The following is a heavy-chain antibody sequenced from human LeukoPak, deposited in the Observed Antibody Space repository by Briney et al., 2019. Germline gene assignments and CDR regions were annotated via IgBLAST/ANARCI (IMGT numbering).Heavy chain of an antibody. J-gene: IGHJ4*02. CDR3: ATDRSWAFDY. CDR1: GFTLSIYR. Sequence: PGGSRRFSCAAPGFTLSIYRITGVPQGLGMGLEWVSYVTGSSSTISYADSVKGRFTISRDNARNSLYLQMNSLRAEDTAVYYCATDRSWAFDYWGQGTLVTVSS. CDR2: VTGSSSTI. D-gene: IGHD3-16*01. V-gene: IGHV3-48*01.